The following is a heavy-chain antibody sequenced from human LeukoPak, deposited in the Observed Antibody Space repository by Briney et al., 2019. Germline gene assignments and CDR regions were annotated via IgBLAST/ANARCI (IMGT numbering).Heavy chain of an antibody. CDR2: IDTTSSTI. V-gene: IGHV3-48*01. D-gene: IGHD3-10*01. CDR3: ARDLSGIYYGSGRGWFDP. Sequence: GGSLRLSCAASEFLFRTYSMNWVRQAPGKGLEWVSYIDTTSSTIYYADSVKGRFTISRDNAKNSLYLQMNSLRSEDTAVYYCARDLSGIYYGSGRGWFDPWGQGTLVTVS. CDR1: EFLFRTYS. J-gene: IGHJ5*02.